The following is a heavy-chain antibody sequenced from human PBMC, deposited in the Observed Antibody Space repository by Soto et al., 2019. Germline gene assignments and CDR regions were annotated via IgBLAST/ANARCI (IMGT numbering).Heavy chain of an antibody. J-gene: IGHJ6*02. V-gene: IGHV1-69*13. D-gene: IGHD2-2*01. CDR1: GGTFSSYA. CDR2: IIPIFGTA. Sequence: ASVKVSCKASGGTFSSYAISWVRQAPGQGLEWMGGIIPIFGTANYAQKFQGRVTITADESTSTAYMELSSLRSEDTAVYYCARDSRIVVVPAAMVSYYYYGMDVWGQGTTVTVSS. CDR3: ARDSRIVVVPAAMVSYYYYGMDV.